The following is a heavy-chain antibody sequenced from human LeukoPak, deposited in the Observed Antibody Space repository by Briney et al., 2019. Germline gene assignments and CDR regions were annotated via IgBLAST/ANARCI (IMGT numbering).Heavy chain of an antibody. CDR2: IYYSGGT. CDR1: GSSISSYY. D-gene: IGHD3-22*01. V-gene: IGHV4-59*01. J-gene: IGHJ4*02. Sequence: SETLSLTCTVSGSSISSYYWSWIRPPPGKGLEWIGYIYYSGGTNYNPSLKSPVTISVETSKNQFSLKLSSVTAADTAVYYCARVTGYMIEDYFDYWGQGTLVTVSS. CDR3: ARVTGYMIEDYFDY.